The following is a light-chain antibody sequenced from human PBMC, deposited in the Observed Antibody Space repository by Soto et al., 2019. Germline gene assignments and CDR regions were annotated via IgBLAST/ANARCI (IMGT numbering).Light chain of an antibody. CDR1: QSVSTNY. CDR2: GAS. V-gene: IGKV3-20*01. CDR3: QQYATSPWT. Sequence: EIVLTQSPGTLSVSPGERATLSCRASQSVSTNYLAWYQQKPGQAPRLLIYGASSRATGILDRFSGSGSGTDFTLTISRLDPEDSAVYYCQQYATSPWTFGQGTKVEIK. J-gene: IGKJ1*01.